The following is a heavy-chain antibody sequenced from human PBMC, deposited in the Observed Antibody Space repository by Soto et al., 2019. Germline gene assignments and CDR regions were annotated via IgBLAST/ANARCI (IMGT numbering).Heavy chain of an antibody. J-gene: IGHJ6*02. D-gene: IGHD3-3*01. V-gene: IGHV4-61*01. CDR1: GGSVSSGSYY. CDR2: IYYSGST. CDR3: ARDQNYDFWSGYYGYGMDV. Sequence: PSETLSLTCTVSGGSVSSGSYYGSWFRQPPGKGLEWIGYIYYSGSTNYNPSLKSRVTISVDTSKNQFSLKLSSVTAADTAVYYCARDQNYDFWSGYYGYGMDVWGQGTTVTVSS.